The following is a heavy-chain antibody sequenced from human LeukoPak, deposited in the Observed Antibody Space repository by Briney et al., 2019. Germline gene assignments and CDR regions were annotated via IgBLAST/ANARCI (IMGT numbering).Heavy chain of an antibody. CDR2: ISYDGSNK. D-gene: IGHD2-15*01. J-gene: IGHJ6*02. CDR3: ARDRYCSGGSCYSYYYYYYGMDV. Sequence: GGSLRLSCAASGFTFGSYAMHWVRQAPGKGLEWVAVISYDGSNKYYADSVKGRFTISRDNSKNTLYLQMNSLRAEDTAVYYCARDRYCSGGSCYSYYYYYYGMDVWGQGTTVTVSS. CDR1: GFTFGSYA. V-gene: IGHV3-30-3*01.